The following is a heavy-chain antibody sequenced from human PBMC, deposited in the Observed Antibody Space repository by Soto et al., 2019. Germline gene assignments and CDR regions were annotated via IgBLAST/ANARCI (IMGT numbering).Heavy chain of an antibody. V-gene: IGHV1-2*02. CDR1: GYIFTDYY. CDR2: INPNSGGT. D-gene: IGHD2-2*01. CDR3: ARPHCGSNSCHNWLDL. J-gene: IGHJ5*02. Sequence: ASVKVSCKASGYIFTDYYMNWVRQAPGQGLEWMGGINPNSGGTNYAQKFQGRVTMTTDTSINTGYMELSRLRSDDTAVYYCARPHCGSNSCHNWLDLWGQGTMVTVYS.